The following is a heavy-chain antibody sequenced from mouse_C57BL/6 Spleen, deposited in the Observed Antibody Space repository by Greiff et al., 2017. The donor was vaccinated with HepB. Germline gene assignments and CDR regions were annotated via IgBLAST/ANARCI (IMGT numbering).Heavy chain of an antibody. J-gene: IGHJ1*03. CDR1: GFTFSDYG. Sequence: EVMLVESGGGLVKPGGSLKLSCAASGFTFSDYGMHWVRQAPEKGLEWVAYISSGSSTIYYADTVKGRFTISRDNAKNTLFLQMTSLRSEDTAMYYCARRRGEWYFDVWGTGTTVTVSS. CDR3: ARRRGEWYFDV. V-gene: IGHV5-17*01. CDR2: ISSGSSTI.